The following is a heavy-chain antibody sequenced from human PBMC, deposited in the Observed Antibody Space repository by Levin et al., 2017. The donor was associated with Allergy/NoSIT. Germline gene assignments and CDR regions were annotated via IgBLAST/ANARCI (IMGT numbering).Heavy chain of an antibody. J-gene: IGHJ5*02. V-gene: IGHV3-30*18. CDR3: AKDWGAGYGSGMLHSRFDP. D-gene: IGHD3-10*01. Sequence: GESLKISCAASGFTFSSYGIHWVRQAPGKGLEWVAVISYDGINRFYTDSVKGRFTISRDNSKNTVSLQMNSLRPEDTAVYYCAKDWGAGYGSGMLHSRFDPWGQGTLVTVSS. CDR2: ISYDGINR. CDR1: GFTFSSYG.